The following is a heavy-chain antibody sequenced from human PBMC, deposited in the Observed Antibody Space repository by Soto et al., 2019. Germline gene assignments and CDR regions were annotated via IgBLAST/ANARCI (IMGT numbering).Heavy chain of an antibody. CDR1: GGTFSSYA. D-gene: IGHD2-2*01. CDR2: IIPIFGTA. J-gene: IGHJ4*02. CDR3: ARVPAAMPYYFDY. Sequence: QVQLVQSGAEVKKPGSSVKVSCKASGGTFSSYAISWVRQAPGPGLEWMGGIIPIFGTANYAQKFQGRVTITADESTSTDYMELSSLRSEDTAVYYCARVPAAMPYYFDYWGQGTLVTVSS. V-gene: IGHV1-69*12.